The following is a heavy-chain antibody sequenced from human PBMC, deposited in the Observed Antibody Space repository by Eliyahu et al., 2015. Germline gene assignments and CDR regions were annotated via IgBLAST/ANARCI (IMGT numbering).Heavy chain of an antibody. CDR1: GFPXXXYG. CDR2: IWYDGSKK. J-gene: IGHJ4*02. Sequence: VQLVESGGGVVQPGXSLRLSCAASGFPXXXYGMHWVRXAPGKGMEXVAVIWYDGSKKYYADSVKGRFTISRDNSKNTLYLEMNSLRAEDTAVYYCARDLSGSGSYAYFDYWGQGTLVTVSS. V-gene: IGHV3-33*01. D-gene: IGHD3-10*01. CDR3: ARDLSGSGSYAYFDY.